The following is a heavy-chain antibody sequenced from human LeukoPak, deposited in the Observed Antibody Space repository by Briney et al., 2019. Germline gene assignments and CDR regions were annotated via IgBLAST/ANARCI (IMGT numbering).Heavy chain of an antibody. Sequence: PGGSLRLSCVVSGFSFSGSWMTWVRQAPGRGLESVANINEDGSVTYFVDSVKGRFAISRDNANNSVFLQLKSLRAEDTAVYYCATGRLQPAHWGQGTLVTVSS. CDR1: GFSFSGSW. V-gene: IGHV3-7*01. CDR3: ATGRLQPAH. J-gene: IGHJ4*02. D-gene: IGHD2-2*01. CDR2: INEDGSVT.